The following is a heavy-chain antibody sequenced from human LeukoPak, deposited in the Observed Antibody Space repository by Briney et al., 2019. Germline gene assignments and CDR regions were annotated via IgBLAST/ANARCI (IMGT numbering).Heavy chain of an antibody. V-gene: IGHV4-59*08. D-gene: IGHD6-19*01. CDR1: GGSLSSYY. CDR2: IYYSGST. CDR3: ARRRRQWLVRGYFDY. Sequence: SETLPLTCTVSGGSLSSYYWSWIRQPPGKGLEWIGYIYYSGSTNYNPSLKSRVTISVDTSKNQFSLKLSSVTAADTAVYYCARRRRQWLVRGYFDYWGQGTLVTVSS. J-gene: IGHJ4*02.